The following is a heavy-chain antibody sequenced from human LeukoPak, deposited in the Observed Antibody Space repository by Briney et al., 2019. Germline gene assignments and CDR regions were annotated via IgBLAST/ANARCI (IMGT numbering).Heavy chain of an antibody. CDR1: GYTFTTYY. D-gene: IGHD6-13*01. Sequence: ASVKVSCKASGYTFTTYYMHWVRQAPGQGLEWMGWINPNSGGTNYAQKFQGRVTMTRDTSISTAYMELSRLRSDDTAVYYCARGYPLSTTAAGTYFQHWGQGTLVTVSS. J-gene: IGHJ1*01. CDR3: ARGYPLSTTAAGTYFQH. CDR2: INPNSGGT. V-gene: IGHV1-2*02.